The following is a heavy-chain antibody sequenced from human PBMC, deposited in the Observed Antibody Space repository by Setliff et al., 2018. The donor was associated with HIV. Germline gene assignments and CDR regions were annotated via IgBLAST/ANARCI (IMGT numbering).Heavy chain of an antibody. Sequence: SETLSLTCAVSGGSISSFSYYWAWIRQSPGKGLEWIGNVYHSGGTDYNPSLRSRVSISVDTSTNQFSLSLSSVTAADTAVYYCSRRFEKWLAFDYWGLGTLVTVSS. CDR1: GGSISSFSYY. D-gene: IGHD6-19*01. CDR2: VYHSGGT. V-gene: IGHV4-39*01. J-gene: IGHJ4*02. CDR3: SRRFEKWLAFDY.